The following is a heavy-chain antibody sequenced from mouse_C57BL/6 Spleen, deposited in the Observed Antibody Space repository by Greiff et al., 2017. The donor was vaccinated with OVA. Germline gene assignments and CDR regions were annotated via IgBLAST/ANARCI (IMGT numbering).Heavy chain of an antibody. CDR2: INPSTGGT. V-gene: IGHV1-42*01. CDR1: GYSFTGYY. CDR3: ARPLYYGSSYGGFAY. D-gene: IGHD1-1*01. Sequence: VQLQQSGPELVKPGASVKISCKASGYSFTGYYMNWVKQSPEKSLEWIGEINPSTGGTTYNQKFKAKATLTVDKSSSTAYMQLKSLTSEDSAVYYCARPLYYGSSYGGFAYWGQGTLVTVSA. J-gene: IGHJ3*01.